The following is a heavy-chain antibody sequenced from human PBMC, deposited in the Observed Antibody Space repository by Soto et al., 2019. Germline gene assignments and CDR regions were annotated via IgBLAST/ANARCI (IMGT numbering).Heavy chain of an antibody. Sequence: EVQLVQSGAEVKKPGESLKISCQGSGYSFPSYWISWVRQMPGKGLQWMGRIDPSDSYINYSPSFEGHVNISIDKSINTAYLQWSSLKASDTAIYYCARHGQLALLDQWGQGTLVTVSS. CDR1: GYSFPSYW. CDR3: ARHGQLALLDQ. CDR2: IDPSDSYI. D-gene: IGHD6-6*01. V-gene: IGHV5-10-1*03. J-gene: IGHJ5*02.